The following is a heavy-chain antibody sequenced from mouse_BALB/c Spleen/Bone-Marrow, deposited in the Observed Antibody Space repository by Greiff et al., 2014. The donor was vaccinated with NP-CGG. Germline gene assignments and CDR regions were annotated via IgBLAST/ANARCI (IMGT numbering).Heavy chain of an antibody. CDR3: AREGCRYDLFDY. CDR1: GYTFTDYW. D-gene: IGHD2-14*01. J-gene: IGHJ2*01. CDR2: IDTSDSYT. Sequence: QVHVKQSGAELVMPGASVKMSCKASGYTFTDYWMHWVKQRPGQGLEWIGAIDTSDSYTSYNQKFKGKATLTVDESSSTAYMQLSSLTSEDSAVYYCAREGCRYDLFDYWGQGTTLTVSS. V-gene: IGHV1-69*01.